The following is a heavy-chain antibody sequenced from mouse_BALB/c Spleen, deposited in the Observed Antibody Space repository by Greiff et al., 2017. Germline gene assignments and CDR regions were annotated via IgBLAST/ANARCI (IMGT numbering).Heavy chain of an antibody. V-gene: IGHV14-1*02. D-gene: IGHD1-1*01. J-gene: IGHJ4*01. CDR3: ARGATVVVYYAMDY. CDR1: GFNIKDYY. CDR2: IDPENGDT. Sequence: VQLKESGAELVRPGALVKLSCKASGFNIKDYYMHWVKQRPEQGLEWIGWIDPENGDTIYDPKFQGKASITADTSSNTAYLQLSSLTSEDTAVYYCARGATVVVYYAMDYWGQGTSVTVSS.